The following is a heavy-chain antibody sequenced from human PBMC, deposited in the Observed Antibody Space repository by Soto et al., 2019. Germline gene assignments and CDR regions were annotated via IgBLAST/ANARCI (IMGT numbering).Heavy chain of an antibody. CDR1: GDTFNTYG. Sequence: ASVKVSCKATGDTFNTYGITWVRQAPGQGLEWMGWVSPYKDDTKYSQRLQGRVTMTIDTPTSTAYMELRSLRSDDTAVYYCASHSGRSPEGQYYYGMDVWGQGTTVTVS. D-gene: IGHD1-26*01. V-gene: IGHV1-18*01. CDR3: ASHSGRSPEGQYYYGMDV. J-gene: IGHJ6*02. CDR2: VSPYKDDT.